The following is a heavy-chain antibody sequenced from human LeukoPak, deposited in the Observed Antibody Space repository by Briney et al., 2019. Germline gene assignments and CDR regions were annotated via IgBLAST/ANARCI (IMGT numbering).Heavy chain of an antibody. CDR3: AKDSFVAAAGTAPFDY. V-gene: IGHV3-9*01. CDR1: GFTFDDYA. D-gene: IGHD6-13*01. J-gene: IGHJ4*02. Sequence: GGSLRLSCAASGFTFDDYAMHWVRQAPGKGLGWVSGISWNSGSICYADSVKGRFTISRDNAKNTLYLQMNSLRAEDTALYYCAKDSFVAAAGTAPFDYWGEGTLVTVSS. CDR2: ISWNSGSI.